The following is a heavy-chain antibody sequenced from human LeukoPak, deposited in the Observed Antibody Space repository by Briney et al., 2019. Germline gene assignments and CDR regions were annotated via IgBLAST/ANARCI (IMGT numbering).Heavy chain of an antibody. J-gene: IGHJ4*02. CDR3: ARDRDWYSFDA. Sequence: GGSLRLSCAASGFTFSSDSMNWVRQAPGKGLEWVSFISSSSRHMYYADSVKGRFTISRDNAKNSLYLQMNSLRAEHTAVYYCARDRDWYSFDAWGQGTLVTVSS. CDR1: GFTFSSDS. D-gene: IGHD6-19*01. CDR2: ISSSSRHM. V-gene: IGHV3-21*04.